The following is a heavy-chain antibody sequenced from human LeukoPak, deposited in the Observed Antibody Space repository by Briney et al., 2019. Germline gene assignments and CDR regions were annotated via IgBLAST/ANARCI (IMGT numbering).Heavy chain of an antibody. D-gene: IGHD3-10*01. Sequence: SETLSLTCAVYGGSFSGYYWSWIRQPPGKGLEWIGEINHSESTNYNPSLKSRVTISVDTSKNQFSLKLSSVTAADTAVYYCAISSITMVRGVTRAFFDYWGQGTLVTVSS. CDR3: AISSITMVRGVTRAFFDY. J-gene: IGHJ4*02. CDR1: GGSFSGYY. V-gene: IGHV4-34*01. CDR2: INHSEST.